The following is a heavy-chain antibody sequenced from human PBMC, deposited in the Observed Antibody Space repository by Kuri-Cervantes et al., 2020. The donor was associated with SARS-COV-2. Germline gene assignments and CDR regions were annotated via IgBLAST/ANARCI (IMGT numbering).Heavy chain of an antibody. V-gene: IGHV1-18*01. D-gene: IGHD1-26*01. CDR2: ISAYNGNT. CDR1: GYTLTELS. J-gene: IGHJ6*03. Sequence: ASVNVSCKVSGYTLTELSMHWVRQAPGQGLEWMGWISAYNGNTNYAQKLQGRVTMTTDTSTSTAYMELRSLRSDDTAVYYCARDSRSYYQVLLDHYYYSYMDVWGKGTTVTVSS. CDR3: ARDSRSYYQVLLDHYYYSYMDV.